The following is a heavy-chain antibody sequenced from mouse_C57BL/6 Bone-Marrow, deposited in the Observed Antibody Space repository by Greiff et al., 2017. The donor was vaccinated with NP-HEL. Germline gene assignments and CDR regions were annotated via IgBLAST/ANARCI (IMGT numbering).Heavy chain of an antibody. CDR2: ISDGGSYT. V-gene: IGHV5-4*01. CDR1: GFTFSSYA. J-gene: IGHJ2*01. Sequence: EVKVVESGGGLVKPGGSLKLSCAASGFTFSSYAMSWVRQTPEKRLEWVATISDGGSYTYYPDNVKGRFTISRDNAKNNLYLQMSHLKSEDTAMYYCARDPGVFGYWGQGTTLTVSS. CDR3: ARDPGVFGY. D-gene: IGHD4-1*01.